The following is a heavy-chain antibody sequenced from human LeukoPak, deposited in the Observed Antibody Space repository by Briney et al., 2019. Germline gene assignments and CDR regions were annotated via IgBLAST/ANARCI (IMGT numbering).Heavy chain of an antibody. V-gene: IGHV4-34*01. J-gene: IGHJ3*02. CDR2: INHSGST. CDR1: GGSFSGYY. D-gene: IGHD1-14*01. CDR3: ARGEPPDGDAFDI. Sequence: PSETLSLTCGVYGGSFSGYYWSWIRQPPGKGLEWTGEINHSGSTNYNPSLKSRVTISVDTSKNQFSLKLSSVTAADTAVYYCARGEPPDGDAFDIWGQGTMVTVSS.